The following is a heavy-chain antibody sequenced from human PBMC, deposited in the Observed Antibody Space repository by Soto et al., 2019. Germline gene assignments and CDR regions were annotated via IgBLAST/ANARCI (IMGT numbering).Heavy chain of an antibody. V-gene: IGHV3-30*18. J-gene: IGHJ4*02. CDR1: GFTFSSYG. Sequence: GGSLRLSCAASGFTFSSYGMHWVRQAPGKGLEWVAVISYDGSNKYYADSVKGRFTISRDNSKNTLYLQMNSLRAEDTAVYYCAKTSTVEMSKINFDYWGQGT. CDR2: ISYDGSNK. CDR3: AKTSTVEMSKINFDY.